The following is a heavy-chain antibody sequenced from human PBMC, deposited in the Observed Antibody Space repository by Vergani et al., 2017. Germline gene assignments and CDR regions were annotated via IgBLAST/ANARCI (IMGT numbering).Heavy chain of an antibody. D-gene: IGHD3-22*01. Sequence: QVQLVQSGSEVRKPGASVKVSCQVSGYSLTELTIHWVRQAPGKGLEWMGGFDPEHGEVTFAHHIQGRVTMTEDRSTDTAYMELSSLRPEDTALYYCARLTDYYDSSGYYLDYWVQGTLVTVSS. J-gene: IGHJ4*02. V-gene: IGHV1-24*01. CDR3: ARLTDYYDSSGYYLDY. CDR1: GYSLTELT. CDR2: FDPEHGEV.